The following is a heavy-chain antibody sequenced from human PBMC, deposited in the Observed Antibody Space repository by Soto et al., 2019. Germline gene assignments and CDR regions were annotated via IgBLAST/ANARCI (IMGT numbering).Heavy chain of an antibody. CDR2: INAGNGNT. D-gene: IGHD2-2*01. CDR1: GYTFTSYA. V-gene: IGHV1-3*01. J-gene: IGHJ4*02. Sequence: ASVKVSCKASGYTFTSYATHWARQAPGQRLEWMGWINAGNGNTKYSQKFQGRFTISRDNAKNSLHLQMNSLRAEDTAVYYCASTVECSTTSCIRWGQGTLVTVS. CDR3: ASTVECSTTSCIR.